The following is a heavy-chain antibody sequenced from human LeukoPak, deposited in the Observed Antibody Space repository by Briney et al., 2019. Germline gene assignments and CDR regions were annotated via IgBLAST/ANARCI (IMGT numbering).Heavy chain of an antibody. J-gene: IGHJ5*02. V-gene: IGHV3-30-3*01. CDR3: ARDRRRYCSSTSCLNWFDP. Sequence: GGSLRLSCAASGFTFSSYAMHWVRQAPGKGLEWVAVISYDGSNKYYADSVKGRFTTSRDNSKNTLYLQMNSLRAEDTAVYYCARDRRRYCSSTSCLNWFDPWGQGTLVTVSS. CDR2: ISYDGSNK. CDR1: GFTFSSYA. D-gene: IGHD2-2*01.